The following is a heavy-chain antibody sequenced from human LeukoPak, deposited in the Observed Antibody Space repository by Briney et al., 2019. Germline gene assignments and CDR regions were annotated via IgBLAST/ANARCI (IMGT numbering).Heavy chain of an antibody. CDR3: ARIRGDGGFYLDY. CDR2: IYHGDSDT. D-gene: IGHD4-17*01. J-gene: IGHJ4*02. V-gene: IGHV5-51*01. Sequence: GEALKISCKGSGYSFTSYWIGWVRQTTGKGMEWMGIIYHGDSDTRYSLCFLGQVITQADKYISTAYLLWSSLKATDTAMYYCARIRGDGGFYLDYWGKGTLVTVSS. CDR1: GYSFTSYW.